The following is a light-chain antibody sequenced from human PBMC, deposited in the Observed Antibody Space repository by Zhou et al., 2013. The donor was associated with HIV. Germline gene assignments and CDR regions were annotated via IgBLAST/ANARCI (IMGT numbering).Light chain of an antibody. J-gene: IGKJ3*01. CDR1: QSVSSY. V-gene: IGKV3-11*01. CDR2: DTS. CDR3: QQRGNWPLT. Sequence: EIVLTQSPATLSLSPGERATLSCRASQSVSSYLGWYQQKPGQAPRLLIYDTSSRATGIPARFSGSGSGTDFTLTISNLEPEDFAVYYCQQRGNWPLTFGPGTKVDLK.